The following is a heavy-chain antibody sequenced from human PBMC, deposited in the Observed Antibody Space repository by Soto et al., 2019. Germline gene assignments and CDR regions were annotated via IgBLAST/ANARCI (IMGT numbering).Heavy chain of an antibody. V-gene: IGHV4-30-4*01. J-gene: IGHJ5*02. CDR2: IYYSGST. D-gene: IGHD3-16*01. CDR1: GCSISSGDYY. Sequence: SETLSLACTVSGCSISSGDYYWSWIRQPPGKGLEWIGYIYYSGSTYYNPSLKSRVIISVDTSKNQFSLKVNSVTAADTAVYYCALSFATSGGAPNWFAPWGQGTLVTVSS. CDR3: ALSFATSGGAPNWFAP.